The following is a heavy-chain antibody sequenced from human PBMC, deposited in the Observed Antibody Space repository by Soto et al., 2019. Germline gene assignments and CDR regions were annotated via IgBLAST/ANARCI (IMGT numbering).Heavy chain of an antibody. J-gene: IGHJ3*02. V-gene: IGHV3-21*01. CDR1: GFTFSSYS. CDR2: ISSSSSYI. Sequence: PGGSLRLSCAASGFTFSSYSMNWVRQAPGKGLEWVSSISSSSSYIYYADSVKGRFTISRDNAKNSLYLQMNSLRAEDTAVYYCARDTSRLHPLIGPNYDILSGPYLDAFDIWGQGTMVTVSS. D-gene: IGHD3-9*01. CDR3: ARDTSRLHPLIGPNYDILSGPYLDAFDI.